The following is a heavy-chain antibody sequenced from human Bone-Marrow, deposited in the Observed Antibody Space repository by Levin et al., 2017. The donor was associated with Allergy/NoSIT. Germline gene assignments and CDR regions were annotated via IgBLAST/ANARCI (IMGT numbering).Heavy chain of an antibody. CDR3: VRDHLDGLKNWFDP. D-gene: IGHD6-19*01. CDR2: TSKSGTT. V-gene: IGHV4-59*02. CDR1: GVSVSDGD. Sequence: SQTLSLTCSVSGVSVSDGDWSWIRPTPGKGLEWIGFTSKSGTTDYNPSLTGRVTMSVDTSKNHYSLRLTSVTAADTAIYYCVRDHLDGLKNWFDPWGQGILVTVSS. J-gene: IGHJ5*02.